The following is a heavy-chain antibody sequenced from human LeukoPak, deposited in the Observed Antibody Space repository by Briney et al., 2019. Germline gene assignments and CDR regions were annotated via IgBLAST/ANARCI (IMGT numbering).Heavy chain of an antibody. CDR1: GFTFSNAW. CDR3: TTDWGGSSWYVSFDY. CDR2: IKSKTDGGTT. J-gene: IGHJ4*02. V-gene: IGHV3-15*01. D-gene: IGHD6-13*01. Sequence: GGSLRLSCAASGFTFSNAWMSWVRQAPGKGLEWVGRIKSKTDGGTTDYAAPVKGRFTISRDDSKNTLYLQMNSLKTEDTAVYYCTTDWGGSSWYVSFDYWGQGTLVTVSS.